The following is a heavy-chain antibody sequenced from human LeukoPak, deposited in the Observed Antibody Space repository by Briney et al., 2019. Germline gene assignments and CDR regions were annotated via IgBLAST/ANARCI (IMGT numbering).Heavy chain of an antibody. CDR1: GGTFSSYA. J-gene: IGHJ4*02. D-gene: IGHD5-24*01. V-gene: IGHV1-69*06. CDR3: ARGPTEMATITHFDY. Sequence: APVKVSCKASGGTFSSYAISWVRQAPGQGLEWMGGIIPIFGTANYAQKFQGRVTITAVKSTSTAYMELSSLRSEDTAVYYCARGPTEMATITHFDYWGQGTLVTVSS. CDR2: IIPIFGTA.